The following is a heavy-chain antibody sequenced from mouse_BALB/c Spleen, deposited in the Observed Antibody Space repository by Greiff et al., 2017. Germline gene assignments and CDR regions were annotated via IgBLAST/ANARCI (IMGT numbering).Heavy chain of an antibody. Sequence: QVQLQQPGAELVKPGASVKLSCKASGYTFTSYWMHWVKPRPGQGLEWIGEINPSNGRTNYNEKFKSKATLTVDKSSSTAYMQLSSLTSEDSAVYYCARGGYGSSFAYWGQGTLVTVSA. V-gene: IGHV1S81*02. J-gene: IGHJ3*01. CDR1: GYTFTSYW. CDR3: ARGGYGSSFAY. D-gene: IGHD1-1*01. CDR2: INPSNGRT.